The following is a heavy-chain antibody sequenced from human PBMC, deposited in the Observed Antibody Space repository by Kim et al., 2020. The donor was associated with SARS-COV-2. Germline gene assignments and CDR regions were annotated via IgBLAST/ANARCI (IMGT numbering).Heavy chain of an antibody. Sequence: YAQKLQGRVTMTTDTSTSTAYMELRSLRSDDTAVYYCARESGWELSPLDYWGQGTLVTVSS. J-gene: IGHJ4*02. D-gene: IGHD1-26*01. V-gene: IGHV1-18*01. CDR3: ARESGWELSPLDY.